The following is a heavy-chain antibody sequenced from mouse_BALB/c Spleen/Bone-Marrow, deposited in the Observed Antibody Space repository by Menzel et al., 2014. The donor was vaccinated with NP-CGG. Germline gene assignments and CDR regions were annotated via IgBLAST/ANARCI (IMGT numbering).Heavy chain of an antibody. CDR3: ARKGAKIKDYYAMDY. CDR2: ISNGSSTI. V-gene: IGHV5-17*02. D-gene: IGHD2-4*01. CDR1: GFTFTSFG. Sequence: VKVEQSGAGLVQPGGSRKLSCAASGFTFTSFGMHWVRQAPEKGLEWVAYISNGSSTIYYADTVKGRFTITRDNPKNTLFLQMTSLRSEDTAVYYCARKGAKIKDYYAMDYWGQGTSVTVSS. J-gene: IGHJ4*01.